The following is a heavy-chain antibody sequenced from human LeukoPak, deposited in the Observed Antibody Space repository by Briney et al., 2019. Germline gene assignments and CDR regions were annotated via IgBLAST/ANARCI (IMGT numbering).Heavy chain of an antibody. J-gene: IGHJ3*02. CDR3: ARRMKLAAKGDAFDI. CDR1: GYSISSGYY. V-gene: IGHV4-38-2*02. CDR2: IYHSGST. Sequence: PSETLSLTCTVSGYSISSGYYWGWIRQPPGKGLEWIGSIYHSGSTYYNPSLKSRVTISVDASRNHFSLKLNSVTAADTAVYYCARRMKLAAKGDAFDIWGQGTMVTVSS. D-gene: IGHD2-15*01.